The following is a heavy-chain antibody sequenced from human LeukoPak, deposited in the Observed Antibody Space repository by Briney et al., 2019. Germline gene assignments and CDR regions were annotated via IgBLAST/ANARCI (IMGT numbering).Heavy chain of an antibody. D-gene: IGHD4-23*01. CDR2: IYHSRST. CDR3: ARGNSENFQH. CDR1: GGAISSGGYS. V-gene: IGHV4-30-2*01. Sequence: SETLSLTCAVSGGAISSGGYSWSWIRQPPGKGLEWIGNIYHSRSTYYNPSLNSRVTISVDTSKNQFSLKLSSVTAADTAVYYCARGNSENFQHWGQGTLVTVSS. J-gene: IGHJ1*01.